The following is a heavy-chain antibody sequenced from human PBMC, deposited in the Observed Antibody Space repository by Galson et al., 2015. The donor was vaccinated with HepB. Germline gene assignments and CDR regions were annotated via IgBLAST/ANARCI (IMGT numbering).Heavy chain of an antibody. D-gene: IGHD6-6*01. V-gene: IGHV3-11*06. CDR2: ISSSSSYT. CDR3: ARDREKRYSSSGYDY. CDR1: GFTFSDYY. Sequence: SLRLSCAASGFTFSDYYMSWIRQAPGKGLEWVSYISSSSSYTNYADSVKGRFTISRDNAKNSLYLQMNSLRAEDTAVYYCARDREKRYSSSGYDYWGQGTLVTVSS. J-gene: IGHJ4*02.